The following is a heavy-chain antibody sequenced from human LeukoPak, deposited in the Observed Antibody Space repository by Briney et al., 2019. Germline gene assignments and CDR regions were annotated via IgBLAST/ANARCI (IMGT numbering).Heavy chain of an antibody. CDR3: ARDHVFPDI. CDR2: IIPIFGTA. CDR1: GYTFSDYY. D-gene: IGHD3-10*01. J-gene: IGHJ3*02. Sequence: SVKVSCKASGYTFSDYYMHWVRQAPGQGLEWMGRIIPIFGTANYAQKFQGRVTITTDESTSTAYMELSSLRSEDTAVYYCARDHVFPDIWGQGTMVTVSS. V-gene: IGHV1-69*05.